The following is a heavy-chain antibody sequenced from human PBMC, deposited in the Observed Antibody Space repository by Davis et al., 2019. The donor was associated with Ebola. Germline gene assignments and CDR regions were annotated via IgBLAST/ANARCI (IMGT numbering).Heavy chain of an antibody. Sequence: SETLSLTCIVSGDSITKGDYSWSWIRQSPGRGLEWIGYIHHSGGTYYNPSLKSRLTLAVDTSKNQFSLNLSSVTAADTATYYCARDDLTGLMDSWGQGTLVTVSS. CDR2: IHHSGGT. J-gene: IGHJ4*02. D-gene: IGHD2-8*02. CDR1: GDSITKGDYS. V-gene: IGHV4-30-4*01. CDR3: ARDDLTGLMDS.